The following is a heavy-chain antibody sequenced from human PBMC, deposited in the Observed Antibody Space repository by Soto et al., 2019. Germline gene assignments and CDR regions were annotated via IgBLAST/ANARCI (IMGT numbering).Heavy chain of an antibody. J-gene: IGHJ4*02. V-gene: IGHV3-7*04. D-gene: IGHD2-21*01. CDR1: GFSFSSFW. CDR3: ARDVANNRQDY. CDR2: IKEDGTMT. Sequence: VQLVESGGGLVQPGGSLRLSCAASGFSFSSFWMAWVRQAPGKGLEWLANIKEDGTMTYYLESVKGRFTISRDNAKNSLFLQIDSLTADDTAVYYCARDVANNRQDYWGLGTLVTVSS.